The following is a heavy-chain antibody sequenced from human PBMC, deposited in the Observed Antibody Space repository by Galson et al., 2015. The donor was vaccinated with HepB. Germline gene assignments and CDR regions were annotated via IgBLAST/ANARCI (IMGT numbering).Heavy chain of an antibody. D-gene: IGHD3-22*01. J-gene: IGHJ4*02. CDR2: INTNTGNP. Sequence: SVKVSCKASGYTFNNYGINWVRQAPGQGLEWMGRINTNTGNPTYAQGLTGRFVFSLDTSVSTAYLQISSLKAEDTAFYFCARAEGSGYYYVGYWGQGTLVTVSS. CDR3: ARAEGSGYYYVGY. CDR1: GYTFNNYG. V-gene: IGHV7-4-1*02.